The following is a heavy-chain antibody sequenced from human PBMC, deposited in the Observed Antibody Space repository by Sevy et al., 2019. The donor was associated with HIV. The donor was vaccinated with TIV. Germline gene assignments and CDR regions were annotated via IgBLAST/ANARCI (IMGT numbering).Heavy chain of an antibody. CDR2: ISDDGRNN. J-gene: IGHJ4*02. V-gene: IGHV3-30*18. D-gene: IGHD3-10*01. CDR1: GFTLRSYG. CDR3: AKNRDSGSGTLGY. Sequence: GGSLRLSCAASGFTLRSYGMHWVRQAPGKGLEWVAIISDDGRNNYHAYSVKGRFTISRDNSKNTLYLQMNSLRAEDTAVYYCAKNRDSGSGTLGYWGQGTLVTVSS.